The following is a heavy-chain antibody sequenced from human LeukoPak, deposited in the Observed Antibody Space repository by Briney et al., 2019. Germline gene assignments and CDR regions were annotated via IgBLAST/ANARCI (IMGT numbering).Heavy chain of an antibody. J-gene: IGHJ4*02. CDR1: GFTFSSYE. CDR3: AKHGSWYYFDY. CDR2: ISSSGSGGST. Sequence: GGSLRLSCAASGFTFSSYEMNWVRQAPGKGLEWVSYISSSGSGGSTYYADSVKGRFTISRDNSKNTLYLQMNSLRAEDTAVYYCAKHGSWYYFDYWGQGTLVTVSS. V-gene: IGHV3-23*01. D-gene: IGHD2-15*01.